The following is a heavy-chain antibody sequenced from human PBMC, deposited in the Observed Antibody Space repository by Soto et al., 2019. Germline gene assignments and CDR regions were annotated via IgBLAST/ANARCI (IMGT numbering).Heavy chain of an antibody. CDR2: IIPTLGTA. V-gene: IGHV1-69*08. D-gene: IGHD6-19*01. J-gene: IGHJ3*02. Sequence: QVQLVQSGAEVKKPGSSVNVSCKASGGIFRSYTISWVRQAPGQGIEWMGRIIPTLGTAISAQKFQDRVTITADKSTSTVYIVLSSLSSEDTAMYYCARRGPSHTGSSWYAFDIWGQGTMVTVSS. CDR1: GGIFRSYT. CDR3: ARRGPSHTGSSWYAFDI.